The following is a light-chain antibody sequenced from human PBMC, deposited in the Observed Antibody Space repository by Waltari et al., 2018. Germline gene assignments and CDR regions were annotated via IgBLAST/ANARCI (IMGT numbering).Light chain of an antibody. J-gene: IGKJ2*01. Sequence: EIVMTQSPPSLPVPPGAPASISCRSSQSLLHNNGHIYLDWYLQKPGQSPQLLIYLGSNRAAGVPDRVSAGGSGTDFTLRISGVEADDVGLYYCMQVLENPTFGQGTRLEIK. V-gene: IGKV2-28*01. CDR2: LGS. CDR3: MQVLENPT. CDR1: QSLLHNNGHIY.